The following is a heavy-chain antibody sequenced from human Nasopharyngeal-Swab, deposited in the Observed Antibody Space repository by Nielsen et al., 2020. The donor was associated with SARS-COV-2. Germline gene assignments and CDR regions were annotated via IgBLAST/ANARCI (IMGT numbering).Heavy chain of an antibody. CDR1: GVIFSKYW. CDR3: VKHQGSSSDQ. Sequence: ESLKISCVASGVIFSKYWMHWVRQAPGKGLVWVARVNQDGSRTDYAASVRGRFTISRDNAKNTLYLQMNSLRVEDTAVYYCVKHQGSSSDQWGQGTLVTVSS. V-gene: IGHV3-74*01. CDR2: VNQDGSRT. J-gene: IGHJ4*02.